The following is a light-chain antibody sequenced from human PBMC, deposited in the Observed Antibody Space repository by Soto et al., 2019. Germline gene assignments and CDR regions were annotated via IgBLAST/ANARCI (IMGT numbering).Light chain of an antibody. CDR2: SNN. CDR3: AAWDDSLNGLV. CDR1: SSNIGSNI. V-gene: IGLV1-44*01. J-gene: IGLJ2*01. Sequence: QSVLTQPPSASGTPGQRVTISCSGSSSNIGSNIVNWYQQLPGTAPKLLIYSNNQRPSGVPDRFSGSKSGTSASPAISGLQSEDEADYYCAAWDDSLNGLVFGGGTKVTVL.